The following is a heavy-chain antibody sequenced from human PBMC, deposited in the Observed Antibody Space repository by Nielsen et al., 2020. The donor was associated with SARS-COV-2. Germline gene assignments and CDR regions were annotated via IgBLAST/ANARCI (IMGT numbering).Heavy chain of an antibody. V-gene: IGHV4-39*01. CDR3: ARLFATVVTPADY. CDR2: IDYTGST. Sequence: SETLSLTCTVSGVSITSSSYYWGWIRQPPGKGLEWIGIIDYTGSTFYNPSLKSRVTISADTSKNQFSLKLGSVTAADTAVYYCARLFATVVTPADYWGQGTLVTVSS. D-gene: IGHD4-23*01. J-gene: IGHJ4*02. CDR1: GVSITSSSYY.